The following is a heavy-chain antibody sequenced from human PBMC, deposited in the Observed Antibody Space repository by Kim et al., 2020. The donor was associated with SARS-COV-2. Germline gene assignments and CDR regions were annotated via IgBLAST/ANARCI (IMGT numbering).Heavy chain of an antibody. J-gene: IGHJ3*02. D-gene: IGHD3-22*01. CDR3: AKVIGGYDSSGSYAFDI. Sequence: GGSLRLSCAASGFTFSSYAMSWVRQAPGKGLEWVSAISGSGGSTYYADSVKGRFTISRDNSKNTLYLQMNSLRAEDTAVYYCAKVIGGYDSSGSYAFDIWSRGAMDTVSS. CDR2: ISGSGGST. CDR1: GFTFSSYA. V-gene: IGHV3-23*01.